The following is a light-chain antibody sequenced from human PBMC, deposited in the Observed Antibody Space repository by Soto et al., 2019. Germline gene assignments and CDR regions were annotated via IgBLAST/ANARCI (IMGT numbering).Light chain of an antibody. CDR1: QDISSW. CDR2: AAS. CDR3: QQANTFPPT. J-gene: IGKJ1*01. V-gene: IGKV1-12*01. Sequence: DIQMTQSPSSVSASVGDRVTITCRASQDISSWLAWYQQKPGKAPKLLIYAASTLQSGVPSRFSGSGSGTAFTLAIGNLQPEDVAPYYCQQANTFPPTFGLGTKVEVK.